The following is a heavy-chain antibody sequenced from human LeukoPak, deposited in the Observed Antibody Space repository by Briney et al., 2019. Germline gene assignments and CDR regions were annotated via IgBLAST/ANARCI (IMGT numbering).Heavy chain of an antibody. D-gene: IGHD6-19*01. V-gene: IGHV3-21*01. CDR2: ISSSSSYI. CDR3: ARSIPTGGFGNSGWYDY. CDR1: GFTFSSYS. J-gene: IGHJ4*02. Sequence: PGGSLRLSCAASGFTFSSYSMNWVRQAPGKGLEWVSSISSSSSYIYYADSVKGRFTISRDNAKNSLYLQMNSLRAEDTAVYYCARSIPTGGFGNSGWYDYWGQGTLVTVSS.